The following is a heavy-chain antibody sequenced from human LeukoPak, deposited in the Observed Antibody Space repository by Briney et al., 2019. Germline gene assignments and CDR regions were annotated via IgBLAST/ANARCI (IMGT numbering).Heavy chain of an antibody. J-gene: IGHJ4*02. CDR3: ARGDEEMYYYDSSGYQFDY. CDR2: ISSSSSYI. V-gene: IGHV3-21*01. Sequence: GGSLRLSCAASGFTFSSYSTNWVRQAPGKGLEWVSSISSSSSYIDYADSVKGRFTISRDNAKNSLYLQMNSLRAEDTAVYYCARGDEEMYYYDSSGYQFDYWGQGTLVTVSS. D-gene: IGHD3-22*01. CDR1: GFTFSSYS.